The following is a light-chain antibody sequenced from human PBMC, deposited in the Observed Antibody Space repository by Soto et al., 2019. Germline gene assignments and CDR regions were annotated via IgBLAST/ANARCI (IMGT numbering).Light chain of an antibody. CDR1: SSDVGAYNF. V-gene: IGLV2-14*03. CDR3: SAYTVSRTYV. Sequence: QSVLTQPASVSGSPGQSITMSCTGTSSDVGAYNFVSWHQQHPGKAPKLVIYNVYDRPSGISYRFSGSKSGNTASLTISGLQGEDEADYYCSAYTVSRTYVFGTGTKVTVL. CDR2: NVY. J-gene: IGLJ1*01.